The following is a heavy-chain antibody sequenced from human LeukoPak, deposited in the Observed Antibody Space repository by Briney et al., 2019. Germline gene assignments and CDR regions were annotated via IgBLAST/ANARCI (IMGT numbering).Heavy chain of an antibody. V-gene: IGHV1-18*01. CDR3: ARGSIVGATSPFDY. CDR2: ISAYNGNT. CDR1: GYTFTSYG. D-gene: IGHD1-26*01. Sequence: EASVKVSCKASGYTFTSYGISWVRQAPGQGLEWLGWISAYNGNTNYAQKLQGRVTMTTDTSTSTAYMELRSLRSDDTAVYYCARGSIVGATSPFDYWGQGTLVTVSS. J-gene: IGHJ4*02.